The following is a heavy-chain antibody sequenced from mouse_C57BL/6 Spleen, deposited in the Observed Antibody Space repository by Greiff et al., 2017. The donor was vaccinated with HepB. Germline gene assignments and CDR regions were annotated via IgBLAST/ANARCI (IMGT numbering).Heavy chain of an antibody. CDR2: IWSGGST. CDR1: GFSLTSYG. CDR3: ARAAGSEPVVGYFDY. J-gene: IGHJ2*01. D-gene: IGHD4-1*01. V-gene: IGHV2-2*01. Sequence: VQVVESGPGLVQPSQSLSITCTVSGFSLTSYGVHWVRQSPGKGLEWLGVIWSGGSTDYNAAFISRLSISKDNSKRQVFFKMNSLQADDTAIYYCARAAGSEPVVGYFDYWGQGTTLTVSS.